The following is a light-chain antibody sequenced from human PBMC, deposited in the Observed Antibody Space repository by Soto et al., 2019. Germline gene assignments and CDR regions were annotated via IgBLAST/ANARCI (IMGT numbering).Light chain of an antibody. CDR1: SSNIGAGFD. V-gene: IGLV1-40*01. CDR2: GNT. J-gene: IGLJ1*01. Sequence: QSVLTQPPSVSGAPGQRVTISCTGGSSNIGAGFDVHWYQQLPGEAPKLLIYGNTNRPSGVPDRFSGSKSGTSASLAITGLQVEDAADYYCQSFDSSLSGYVFGTGTKDTVL. CDR3: QSFDSSLSGYV.